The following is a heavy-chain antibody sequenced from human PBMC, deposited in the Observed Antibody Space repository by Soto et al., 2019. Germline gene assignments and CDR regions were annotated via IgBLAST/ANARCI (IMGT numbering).Heavy chain of an antibody. CDR1: GGTFSSYA. D-gene: IGHD3-22*01. CDR2: IIPIFGTA. CDR3: AREFGYYDSSGYYSYYWYFDL. J-gene: IGHJ2*01. V-gene: IGHV1-69*01. Sequence: QVQLVQSGAEAKKPGSSVKVSCKASGGTFSSYAISWVRQAPGQGLEWMGGIIPIFGTANYAQKFQGRVTITADESTSTAYMELSSLRSEDTAVYYCAREFGYYDSSGYYSYYWYFDLWGRGTLVTVSS.